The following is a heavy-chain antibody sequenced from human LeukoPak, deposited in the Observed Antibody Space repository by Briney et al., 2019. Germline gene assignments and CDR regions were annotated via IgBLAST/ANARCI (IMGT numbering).Heavy chain of an antibody. Sequence: PSETLSLTCTVSGGSISSYYWSWIRQPPGKGLEWIGYIYYSGSTNYNPSLKSRVTISVDTSKNQFTLKLSSVTAADTAVYYCAGGSGELSLYVFDYWGQGTLVTVSS. CDR2: IYYSGST. J-gene: IGHJ4*02. CDR3: AGGSGELSLYVFDY. CDR1: GGSISSYY. V-gene: IGHV4-59*08. D-gene: IGHD3-16*02.